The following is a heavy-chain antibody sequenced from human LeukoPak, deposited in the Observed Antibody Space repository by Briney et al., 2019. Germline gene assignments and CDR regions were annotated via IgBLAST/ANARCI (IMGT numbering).Heavy chain of an antibody. J-gene: IGHJ5*02. CDR1: GSTFSSQA. D-gene: IGHD1/OR15-1a*01. Sequence: GGPLRLSCAASGSTFSSQALSWVRQAPGKGLEWVSSFTGSDGNIHYADSVKGRFTLSRDSSKETMYLQMIGLRADDTATYYCAAGGGNTFNPWGQGILVTVSS. CDR3: AAGGGNTFNP. V-gene: IGHV3-23*01. CDR2: FTGSDGNI.